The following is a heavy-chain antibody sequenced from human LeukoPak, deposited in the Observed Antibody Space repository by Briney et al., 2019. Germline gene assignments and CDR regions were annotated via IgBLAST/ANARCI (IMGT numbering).Heavy chain of an antibody. Sequence: SETLSLTCTVSGYSISSGYYWSWIRQPPGKGLEWIGYMYYSGSTNYNPSLKGRVIMSVDSSKNQFSLKLTSVTTADTAVYYCARGSGWYYYWGQGTLVTVSS. J-gene: IGHJ4*02. CDR3: ARGSGWYYY. CDR2: MYYSGST. V-gene: IGHV4-59*01. D-gene: IGHD6-19*01. CDR1: GYSISSGYY.